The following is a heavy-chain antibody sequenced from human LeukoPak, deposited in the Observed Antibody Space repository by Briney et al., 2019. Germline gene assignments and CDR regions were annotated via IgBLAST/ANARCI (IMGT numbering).Heavy chain of an antibody. J-gene: IGHJ3*02. CDR3: ARDIASWFGEENHDAFDI. D-gene: IGHD3-10*01. Sequence: SETLSLTCTVSGGSISSGGYYWSWTRQHPGKGLEWIGYIYYSGSTYYNPSLKSRVTISVDTSKNQFSLKLSSVTAADTAVYYCARDIASWFGEENHDAFDIWGQGTMVTVSS. V-gene: IGHV4-31*03. CDR1: GGSISSGGYY. CDR2: IYYSGST.